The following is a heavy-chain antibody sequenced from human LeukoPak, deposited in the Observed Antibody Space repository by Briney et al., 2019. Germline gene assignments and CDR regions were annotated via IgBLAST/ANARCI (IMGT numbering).Heavy chain of an antibody. D-gene: IGHD5-12*01. J-gene: IGHJ4*02. CDR1: GYTFTGYY. CDR2: INPNSGGA. CDR3: SASFSGYDRLFDY. V-gene: IGHV1-2*06. Sequence: ASVKVSCKASGYTFTGYYMHWVRQVPGQGLEWMGRINPNSGGANYAQKFQDRVTMTRDTSISTAYMELNRLTSDDTAVYYCSASFSGYDRLFDYWGQGTLVTVSS.